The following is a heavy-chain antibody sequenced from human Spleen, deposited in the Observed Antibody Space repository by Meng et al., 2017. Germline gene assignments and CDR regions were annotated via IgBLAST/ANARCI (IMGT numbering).Heavy chain of an antibody. D-gene: IGHD4-23*01. V-gene: IGHV4-34*01. CDR1: GGSFSGYH. CDR3: ASRRAKTLVTNDY. J-gene: IGHJ4*02. Sequence: SETLSLTCAFYGGSFSGYHWNWIRQPPGKGLEWIGEMSQSGSINYNPSLKSRLTIPVDRSKNQFSLKLRSVTAADTAVYYCASRRAKTLVTNDYWGQGTLVTAPQ. CDR2: MSQSGSI.